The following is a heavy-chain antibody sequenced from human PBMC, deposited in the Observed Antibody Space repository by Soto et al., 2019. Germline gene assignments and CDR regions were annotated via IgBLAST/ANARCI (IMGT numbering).Heavy chain of an antibody. CDR1: GITFSSYS. CDR3: ARRPFGVVIMAHDAFDI. J-gene: IGHJ3*02. CDR2: ISSSSSYI. Sequence: PGGSLRISCAASGITFSSYSMNWVRPAPGKGLEWVSSISSSSSYIYYADSVKGRFTISRDNAKNSLYLQMNSLRAEDTAVYYCARRPFGVVIMAHDAFDIWGQGTMVTVSS. V-gene: IGHV3-21*01. D-gene: IGHD3-3*01.